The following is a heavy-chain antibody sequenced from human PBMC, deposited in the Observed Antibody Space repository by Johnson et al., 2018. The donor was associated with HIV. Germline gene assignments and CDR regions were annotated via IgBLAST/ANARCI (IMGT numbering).Heavy chain of an antibody. CDR1: GFTVSSNY. D-gene: IGHD1-26*01. J-gene: IGHJ3*02. CDR3: ARDLARRGGAAFDI. Sequence: VQLVESGGGVVQPGKSLTLSCVVSGFTVSSNYMSWVRQAPGKGLEWVSVLHSGGSTSYADSVKGRFTISRDNSNNTLHLQMNSLRPEDTAVYYCARDLARRGGAAFDIWGQGTMVTVSS. CDR2: LHSGGST. V-gene: IGHV3-66*01.